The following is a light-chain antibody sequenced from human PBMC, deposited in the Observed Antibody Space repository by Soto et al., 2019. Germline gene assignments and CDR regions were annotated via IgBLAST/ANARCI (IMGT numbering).Light chain of an antibody. CDR1: QSVSSY. V-gene: IGKV3-11*01. J-gene: IGKJ1*01. CDR2: DAS. Sequence: EIVLTQSPATLSLSPGERATLSCRASQSVSSYLAWYQQKPCQAPRLLIYDASNRATGIPARLSGSGSGTDFTLTISSLEPEDFAVYYCQQRSNWPPWTFGQGTKVEIK. CDR3: QQRSNWPPWT.